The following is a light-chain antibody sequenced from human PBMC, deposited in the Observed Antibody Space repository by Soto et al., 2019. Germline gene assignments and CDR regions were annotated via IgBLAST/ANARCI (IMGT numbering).Light chain of an antibody. CDR2: AAS. CDR1: QSITSS. Sequence: DIQMTQSPSSLSASVGDRVTITCRASQSITSSLNWYQQRPGKAPKLLIYAASSLHSGVPSRFSGSGSGTDFTLTINSLQPEDFATYYCQQSYSMPRTFGQGTKVEIK. V-gene: IGKV1-39*01. CDR3: QQSYSMPRT. J-gene: IGKJ1*01.